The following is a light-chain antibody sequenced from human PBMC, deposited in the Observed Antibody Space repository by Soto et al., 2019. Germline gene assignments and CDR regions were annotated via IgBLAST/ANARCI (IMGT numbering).Light chain of an antibody. CDR3: KLYGNSPH. Sequence: VLPQSKGSLSLTPVSISKLSFHTSQSSGSYFLAWYQQKPGLAPRLLIYASVTRATGIPDRFSGSASGTDFTLTINRLEPEDFAVYYCKLYGNSPHFGKGKRRENK. V-gene: IGKV3-20*01. J-gene: IGKJ5*01. CDR2: ASV. CDR1: QSSGSYF.